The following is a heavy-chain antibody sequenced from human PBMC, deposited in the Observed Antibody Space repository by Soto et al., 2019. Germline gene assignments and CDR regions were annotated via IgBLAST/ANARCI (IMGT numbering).Heavy chain of an antibody. Sequence: QVQLQESGPGLVTPSQTLSLTCSVSGGSVTSSDFYWSWLRQPPGKGLEWIGYIYYSENSYYGPSLRRRVSISLDTSKILFSSSLTSVTAADTAVYYCASKKGYCSRSVCFPPNRLDFWGQGILVTVSS. J-gene: IGHJ4*02. CDR1: GGSVTSSDFY. CDR3: ASKKGYCSRSVCFPPNRLDF. D-gene: IGHD2-2*01. CDR2: IYYSENS. V-gene: IGHV4-30-4*01.